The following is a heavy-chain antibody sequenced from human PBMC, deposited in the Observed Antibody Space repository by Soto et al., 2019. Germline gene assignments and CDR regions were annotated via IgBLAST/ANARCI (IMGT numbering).Heavy chain of an antibody. V-gene: IGHV4-34*01. CDR2: INHSGST. CDR3: ARGNYDILTGSDVYYYYYGMDV. D-gene: IGHD3-9*01. J-gene: IGHJ6*02. Sequence: PSETLSLTCAVYGGSFSGYYWSWIRQPPGKGLEWIGEINHSGSTNYNPSLKSRVTISVDTSKNQFSLKLSSVTAADMAVYYCARGNYDILTGSDVYYYYYGMDVWGQGTTVTVSS. CDR1: GGSFSGYY.